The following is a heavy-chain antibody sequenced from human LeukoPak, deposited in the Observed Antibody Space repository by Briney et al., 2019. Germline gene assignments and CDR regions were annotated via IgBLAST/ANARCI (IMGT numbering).Heavy chain of an antibody. CDR3: ASLPIAAAGTWTYYLDY. CDR2: INHSGST. J-gene: IGHJ4*02. Sequence: SETLSLTCAVYGGSFSGYYWSWIRQPPGKGLEWIGEINHSGSTNYNPSLKSRVTISVGTSKNQFSLKLSSVTAADTAVYYCASLPIAAAGTWTYYLDYWGQGTLVTVSS. V-gene: IGHV4-34*01. D-gene: IGHD6-13*01. CDR1: GGSFSGYY.